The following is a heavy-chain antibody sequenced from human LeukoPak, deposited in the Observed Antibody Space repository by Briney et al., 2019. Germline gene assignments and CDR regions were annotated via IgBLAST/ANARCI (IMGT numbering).Heavy chain of an antibody. CDR1: GGSFSGYY. Sequence: PSETLSLTCAVYGGSFSGYYWSWVRQPPGKGLEWIGEINHSGSTNYNPSLKSRVTISVDTSKNQFSLKLSSVTAADTAVYYCARDRVWFGELNFDYWGQGTLVTVSS. CDR3: ARDRVWFGELNFDY. V-gene: IGHV4-34*01. CDR2: INHSGST. J-gene: IGHJ4*02. D-gene: IGHD3-10*01.